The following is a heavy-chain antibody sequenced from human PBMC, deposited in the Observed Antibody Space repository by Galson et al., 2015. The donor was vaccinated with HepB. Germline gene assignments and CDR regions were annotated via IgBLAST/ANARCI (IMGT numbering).Heavy chain of an antibody. CDR2: ITRVNDNP. CDR1: GYGFINRG. J-gene: IGHJ6*03. CDR3: ARAGGLYYYYFMDH. D-gene: IGHD1-26*01. Sequence: SVKVSCKASGYGFINRGIHWVRQAPGRRLEWMGWITRVNDNPKYSQKFQGRVTITRDTSAGTVYMELSSLKSEDTAEYYCARAGGLYYYYFMDHWGKGTKFTVSS. V-gene: IGHV1-3*01.